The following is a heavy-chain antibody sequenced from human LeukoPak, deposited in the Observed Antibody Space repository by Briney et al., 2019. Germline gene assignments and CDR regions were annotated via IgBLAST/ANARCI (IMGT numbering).Heavy chain of an antibody. D-gene: IGHD3-22*01. J-gene: IGHJ4*02. CDR1: GGSISGSSYY. Sequence: SETLSLTCTVSGGSISGSSYYWGWIRQPPGKGLEWIGSMHYSGSTYFNPSLKSRVTISGDTSKNQFSLRLSSVTAADTAVYYCARASYSYDNNGWVPFGYWGQVILVTVSS. CDR2: MHYSGST. V-gene: IGHV4-39*07. CDR3: ARASYSYDNNGWVPFGY.